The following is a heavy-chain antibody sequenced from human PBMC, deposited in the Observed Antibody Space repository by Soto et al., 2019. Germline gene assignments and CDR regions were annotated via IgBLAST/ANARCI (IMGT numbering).Heavy chain of an antibody. CDR2: ISWNSGSI. CDR3: AKDIGDYGDSSFDY. D-gene: IGHD4-17*01. J-gene: IGHJ4*02. Sequence: DVQLVESGGGLVQPGRSLRLSCAASGFTFDDYAMHWVRQAPGKGLEWVSGISWNSGSIGYADSVKGRFTISRDNAKNSLYLQMNSLRAEDTALYYCAKDIGDYGDSSFDYWGQGTLVTVSS. CDR1: GFTFDDYA. V-gene: IGHV3-9*01.